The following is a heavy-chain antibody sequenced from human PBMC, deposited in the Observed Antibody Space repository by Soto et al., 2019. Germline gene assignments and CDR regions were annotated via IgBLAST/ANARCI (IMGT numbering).Heavy chain of an antibody. J-gene: IGHJ4*02. CDR3: ARDHDILTGYGYDY. D-gene: IGHD3-9*01. CDR2: ISAYNGNT. CDR1: GYTFTSYG. V-gene: IGHV1-18*01. Sequence: ASVKVCCKASGYTFTSYGISWVRQAPGQGLEWMGWISAYNGNTNYAQKLQGRVTMTTDTSTSTAYMELRSLRSDDTAVYYCARDHDILTGYGYDYWGQGTLVTVSS.